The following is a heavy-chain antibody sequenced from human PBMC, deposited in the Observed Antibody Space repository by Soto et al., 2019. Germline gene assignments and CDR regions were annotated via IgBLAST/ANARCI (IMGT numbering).Heavy chain of an antibody. V-gene: IGHV4-4*02. J-gene: IGHJ4*02. Sequence: QVQLQESRPGLVKPSGTLSLTCAVSGGSISDNWWSWVRQPPGKGLEWIGEVSDTGTTHYNPSLWSRVTISIDKSRCQCSRNLISVPAADTAVYYCARHIAVPRTRSSDCWGQGTLVTVFS. CDR1: GGSISDNW. D-gene: IGHD6-19*01. CDR2: VSDTGTT. CDR3: ARHIAVPRTRSSDC.